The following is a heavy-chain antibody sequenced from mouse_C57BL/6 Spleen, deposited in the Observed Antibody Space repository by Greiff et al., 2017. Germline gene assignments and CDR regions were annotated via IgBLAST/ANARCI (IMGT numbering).Heavy chain of an antibody. J-gene: IGHJ2*01. Sequence: QVTLKVSGPGILQPSPTLSLTCSFSGFSLSTSNMGIGWLRHPPGQGLDWLAHTCCNDATSYHPSLKSPLPISKANSNNQVFLKNTSVDTADTATYYCAQMGYYGSSVYYFDYWGQGTTLTVSS. D-gene: IGHD1-1*01. V-gene: IGHV8-5*01. CDR1: GFSLSTSNMG. CDR2: TCCNDAT. CDR3: AQMGYYGSSVYYFDY.